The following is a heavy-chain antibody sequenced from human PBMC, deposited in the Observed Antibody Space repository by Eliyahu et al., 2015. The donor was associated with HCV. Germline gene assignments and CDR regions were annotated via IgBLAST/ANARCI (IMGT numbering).Heavy chain of an antibody. V-gene: IGHV3-9*01. CDR1: GFPFXDXA. D-gene: IGHD6-13*01. CDR2: ISWNSGSI. Sequence: EVQLVESGGGLVQPGRSLSLSCXASGFPFXDXAMPWVRQAPGKGLEWVSGISWNSGSIGYADSVKGRFTISRDNAKNSLYLQMNSLRAEDTALYYCAKDTLYSTLPGGRYFDLWGRGTLVTVSS. CDR3: AKDTLYSTLPGGRYFDL. J-gene: IGHJ2*01.